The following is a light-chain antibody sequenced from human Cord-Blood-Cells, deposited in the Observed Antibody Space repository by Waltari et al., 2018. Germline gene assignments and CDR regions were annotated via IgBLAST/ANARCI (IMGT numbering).Light chain of an antibody. CDR2: EAS. J-gene: IGKJ5*01. V-gene: IGKV3-11*01. CDR3: QQRSNWPPSIT. Sequence: EIVLTQSPATLSLSPGERATLSCRASQSVSSYLAWYQQKPGQGPRLLIYEASNRATGIPARFSGSGSGTDFTLTISSLEPEDFAVYYCQQRSNWPPSITFGQGTRLEIK. CDR1: QSVSSY.